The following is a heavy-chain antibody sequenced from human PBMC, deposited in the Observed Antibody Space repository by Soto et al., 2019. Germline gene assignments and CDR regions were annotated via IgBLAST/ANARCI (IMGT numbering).Heavy chain of an antibody. CDR3: AKAASHYYDSSGYPIDY. V-gene: IGHV3-23*01. D-gene: IGHD3-22*01. J-gene: IGHJ4*02. CDR2: ISGSGGST. Sequence: GGSLRLSCAAPGFTFSSYAMSWVRQAPGKGLEWVSAISGSGGSTYYADSVKGRFTISRDNSKNTLYLQMNSLRAEDTAVYYCAKAASHYYDSSGYPIDYWGQGTLVTVSS. CDR1: GFTFSSYA.